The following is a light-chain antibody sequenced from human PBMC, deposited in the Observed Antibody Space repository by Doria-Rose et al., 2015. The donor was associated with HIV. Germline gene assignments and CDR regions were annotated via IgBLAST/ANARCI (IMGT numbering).Light chain of an antibody. CDR2: RAS. CDR3: QQYSQWPPYT. V-gene: IGKV3-15*01. J-gene: IGKJ2*01. Sequence: AQSPATLSVSPGERATLSCRASQGIGSDLAWYQQKPGQAPRLLIYRASIRATGIPPRFTGGGSGTEFTLTISSLQSEDFAVYFCQQYSQWPPYTFGQGTKLEVK. CDR1: QGIGSD.